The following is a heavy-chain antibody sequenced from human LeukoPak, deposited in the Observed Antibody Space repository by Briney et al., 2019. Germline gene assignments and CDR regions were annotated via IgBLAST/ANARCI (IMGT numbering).Heavy chain of an antibody. CDR2: MNPNSGNT. J-gene: IGHJ4*02. D-gene: IGHD3-10*01. CDR3: ARASGSSAVPFDY. V-gene: IGHV1-8*01. CDR1: GYTFTSYD. Sequence: ASVKVSCKASGYTFTSYDINWVRQATGQGLEWMGWMNPNSGNTDYAQKFQGRVTMTRDTSTSTLYMELSSLTSEDTAVYYCARASGSSAVPFDYWGQGTLVTVSS.